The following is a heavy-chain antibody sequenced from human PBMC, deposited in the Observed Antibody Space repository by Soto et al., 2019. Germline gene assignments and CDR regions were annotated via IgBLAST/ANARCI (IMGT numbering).Heavy chain of an antibody. CDR1: GXTLSDFS. Sequence: GSLILSGTGSGXTLSDFSMSWVRQAPGKGLEWVSSINYNGVGTYYADSVKGRLTISIYNSKHTLFLLMNILIADDAAAYYCAASESYHKAEYWGQGTLVTVSS. J-gene: IGHJ4*02. CDR3: AASESYHKAEY. CDR2: INYNGVGT. V-gene: IGHV3-23*01. D-gene: IGHD3-10*01.